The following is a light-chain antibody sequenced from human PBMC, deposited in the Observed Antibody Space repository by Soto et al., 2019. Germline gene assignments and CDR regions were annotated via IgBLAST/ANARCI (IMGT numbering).Light chain of an antibody. CDR2: GVS. V-gene: IGLV2-14*01. CDR3: SSYTSSSTFV. Sequence: QSALTQPASVSGSAGESITISCTGTSSDVGGHDSVAWYQQYPGRAPKIMIYGVSNRPSGVYNRFSGSKSGNTASLTISGLQAEDEADYYCSSYTSSSTFVFRTGTKLTVL. CDR1: SSDVGGHDS. J-gene: IGLJ1*01.